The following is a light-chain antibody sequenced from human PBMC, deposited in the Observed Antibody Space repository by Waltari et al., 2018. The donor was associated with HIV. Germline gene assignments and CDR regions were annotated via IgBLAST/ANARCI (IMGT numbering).Light chain of an antibody. CDR3: QKYDRAPYT. Sequence: GDRVTITSRPTQDISSSLAWYQHKPGTPPKLLMYGASTLQSGVPSRFRGSGSGTDFTLTITSLQSEDIGIYYCQKYDRAPYTFGQGTRLEI. V-gene: IGKV1-27*01. CDR2: GAS. J-gene: IGKJ2*01. CDR1: QDISSS.